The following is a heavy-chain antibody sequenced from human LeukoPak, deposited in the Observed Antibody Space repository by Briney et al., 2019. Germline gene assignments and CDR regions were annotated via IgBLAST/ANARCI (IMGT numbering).Heavy chain of an antibody. J-gene: IGHJ4*02. CDR1: GGSFSGYY. Sequence: SETLSLTCAVYGGSFSGYYWSWIRQPPGRGLEWIGEISQSGSINYNPSLKSRITMSVDTSKNQFSLRLNSVAAADTAVYFCARAHIVGATVDYWGQGTLVTVSS. CDR2: ISQSGSI. CDR3: ARAHIVGATVDY. V-gene: IGHV4-34*10. D-gene: IGHD1-26*01.